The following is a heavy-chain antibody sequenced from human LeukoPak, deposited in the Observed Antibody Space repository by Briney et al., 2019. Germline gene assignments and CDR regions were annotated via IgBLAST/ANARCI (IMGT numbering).Heavy chain of an antibody. J-gene: IGHJ4*02. Sequence: PGGSLRLSCAASGFTFSNYEMNWVRQAPGKGLEWISYISSSGSTIYYADSVRGRFTISRDNAKNSLYLRMNSLRAEDTAVYYCARETGDYGNYFDYWGQGSLVTVSS. D-gene: IGHD4-17*01. V-gene: IGHV3-48*03. CDR2: ISSSGSTI. CDR3: ARETGDYGNYFDY. CDR1: GFTFSNYE.